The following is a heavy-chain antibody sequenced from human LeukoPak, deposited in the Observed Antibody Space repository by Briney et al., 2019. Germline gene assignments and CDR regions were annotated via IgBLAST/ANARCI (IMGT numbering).Heavy chain of an antibody. D-gene: IGHD1-26*01. Sequence: ASVKVSCKASGYTFTSYGISWVRQAPGQGLEWMGWISAYNGNTYYAQKLQGRLTMTTDASTSTAYMELRSLRSDDTAVYYCARDQPRELPPFDYWGQGTLVTVSS. CDR3: ARDQPRELPPFDY. V-gene: IGHV1-18*01. J-gene: IGHJ4*02. CDR2: ISAYNGNT. CDR1: GYTFTSYG.